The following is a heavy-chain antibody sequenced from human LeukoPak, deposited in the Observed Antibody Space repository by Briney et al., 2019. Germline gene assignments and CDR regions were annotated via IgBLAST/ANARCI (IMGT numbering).Heavy chain of an antibody. CDR1: GYTFTGYA. J-gene: IGHJ4*02. CDR2: INPEKRDT. V-gene: IGHV1-2*02. CDR3: AKKVRGPSHPLDF. Sequence: ASVKVSCKASGYTFTGYAIHRVRHAPGQGLEWMGWINPEKRDTGYAHKFQGRVTMTSDTSISTAYMELSSLRSDDTAVYYCAKKVRGPSHPLDFWGQGTLVTVSS. D-gene: IGHD5-12*01.